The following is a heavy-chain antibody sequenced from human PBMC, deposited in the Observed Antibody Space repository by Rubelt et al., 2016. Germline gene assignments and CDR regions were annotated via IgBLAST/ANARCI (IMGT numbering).Heavy chain of an antibody. CDR1: GCSISSYY. J-gene: IGHJ3*02. V-gene: IGHV4-59*08. CDR3: ARHASGDGFGI. D-gene: IGHD3-10*01. CDR2: IYYSGST. Sequence: QVQLQESGPGLVKPSETLSLTCTVSGCSISSYYWSWIRQPPGKGLEWIGYIYYSGSTNYNPSRQSRVTITVDTAKNPCSLKLSVVTAADTAVYYCARHASGDGFGIWGQGTMVTVSS.